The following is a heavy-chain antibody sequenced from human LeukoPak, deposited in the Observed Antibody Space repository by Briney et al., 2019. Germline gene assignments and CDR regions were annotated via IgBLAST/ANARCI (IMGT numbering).Heavy chain of an antibody. D-gene: IGHD2-15*01. CDR3: AKDLGASCSGGSCYSTPYYYYYMDV. CDR2: IRYDGSNK. Sequence: GGSLRLSCAASGFTFSSYGMHWVRQAPGKGLEWVAFIRYDGSNKYYADSVKGRFTISRDNSKNTLYLQMNSLRAEDTAVYYCAKDLGASCSGGSCYSTPYYYYYMDVWGKGTTVTVSS. J-gene: IGHJ6*03. CDR1: GFTFSSYG. V-gene: IGHV3-30*02.